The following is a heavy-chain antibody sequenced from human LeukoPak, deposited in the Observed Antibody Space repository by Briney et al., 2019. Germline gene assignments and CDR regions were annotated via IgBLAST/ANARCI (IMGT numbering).Heavy chain of an antibody. CDR3: ARDDHYYDSSGYKY. Sequence: GASVKVSCKASGGTFSSYAISWVRQAPGQGLEWMGRIIPILGIANYAQKFQGRVTITADKSTSTAYMELSSLRSEDTAVYYCARDDHYYDSSGYKYWGQGTLVTVSS. CDR2: IIPILGIA. V-gene: IGHV1-69*04. CDR1: GGTFSSYA. D-gene: IGHD3-22*01. J-gene: IGHJ4*02.